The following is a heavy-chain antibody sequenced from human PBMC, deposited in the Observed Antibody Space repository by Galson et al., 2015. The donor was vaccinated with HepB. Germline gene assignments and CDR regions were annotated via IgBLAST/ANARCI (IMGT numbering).Heavy chain of an antibody. D-gene: IGHD6-19*01. CDR3: AKDVPVARTYGIYYGMDV. CDR2: IRGNGGST. Sequence: SLRLSCPASGFTVSSYAMSGVRQAQGKGLEWVSAIRGNGGSTYYADSVKGRFTISRDTSKNPLYLQMNSLRAEDTAVYYCAKDVPVARTYGIYYGMDVWGQGTTVTVSS. CDR1: GFTVSSYA. V-gene: IGHV3-23*01. J-gene: IGHJ6*02.